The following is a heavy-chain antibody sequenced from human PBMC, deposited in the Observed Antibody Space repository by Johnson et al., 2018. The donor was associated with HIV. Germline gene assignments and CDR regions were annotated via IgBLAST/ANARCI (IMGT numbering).Heavy chain of an antibody. CDR3: AKDGPYSSGIDASDI. Sequence: VQLVESGGGLIQPGGSLRLSCAASGFTVSSNYMSWVRQAPGKGLEWVSVIYSGGSTYYADSVTGRFTISRDNSKNTLYLEMNSLGGEDTALYYCAKDGPYSSGIDASDIWGQGAMVIVSS. CDR2: IYSGGST. D-gene: IGHD6-19*01. V-gene: IGHV3-66*03. J-gene: IGHJ3*02. CDR1: GFTVSSNY.